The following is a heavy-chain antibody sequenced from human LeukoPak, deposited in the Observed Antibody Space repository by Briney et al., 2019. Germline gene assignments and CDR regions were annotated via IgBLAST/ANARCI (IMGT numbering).Heavy chain of an antibody. CDR2: ISYDGSSK. J-gene: IGHJ4*02. CDR1: GFTFSSYA. CDR3: ASNDYGDYPVDY. V-gene: IGHV3-30-3*01. Sequence: GGSLRLSCAASGFTFSSYAMHWVRQAPGKGLEWVAVISYDGSSKYYADSVKGRFTISRDNSKNTLYLQMNSLRAEDTAVYYCASNDYGDYPVDYWGQGTLVTVSP. D-gene: IGHD4-17*01.